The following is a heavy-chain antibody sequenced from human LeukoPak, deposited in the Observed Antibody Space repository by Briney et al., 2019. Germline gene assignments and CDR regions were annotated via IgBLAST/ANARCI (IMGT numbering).Heavy chain of an antibody. CDR1: GGTFSSYA. Sequence: SVKVSCKASGGTFSSYAISWVRQAPGQGLEWMGGIIPIFGTANYAQKFQGRVTITADESTSTAYVELSSLRSEDTAVYYCARAIGVWSSGAFDIWGQGTMVTVSS. CDR3: ARAIGVWSSGAFDI. D-gene: IGHD3-10*01. J-gene: IGHJ3*02. V-gene: IGHV1-69*13. CDR2: IIPIFGTA.